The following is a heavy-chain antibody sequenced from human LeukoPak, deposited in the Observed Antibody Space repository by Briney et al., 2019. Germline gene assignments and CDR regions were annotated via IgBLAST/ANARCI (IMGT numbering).Heavy chain of an antibody. J-gene: IGHJ5*02. CDR2: ISHSGST. CDR3: ARGARLRLGELSLIPANWFDP. V-gene: IGHV4-34*01. D-gene: IGHD3-16*02. Sequence: SETLSLTCAVYGGSFSGYYWSWIRQPPGKGLEWIGEISHSGSTNYNPSLKSRVTISVDTSENQFSLKLSSVTAADTAVYYSARGARLRLGELSLIPANWFDPWGQGTLVTVSS. CDR1: GGSFSGYY.